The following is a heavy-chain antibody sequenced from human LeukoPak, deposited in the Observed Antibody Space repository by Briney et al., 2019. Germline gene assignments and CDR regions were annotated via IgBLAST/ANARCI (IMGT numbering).Heavy chain of an antibody. CDR3: ARVASVNIIAEYYFDY. CDR1: GFTFSHYS. J-gene: IGHJ4*02. D-gene: IGHD6-13*01. V-gene: IGHV3-21*01. CDR2: ISSRSDYI. Sequence: GGSLRLSCADSGFTFSHYSMDWVRQAPGKGLEWVSSISSRSDYIYYADSVRGRFTISRDNAKNSLYLQMNSLRVDDTAVYYCARVASVNIIAEYYFDYWGQGTLVTVSS.